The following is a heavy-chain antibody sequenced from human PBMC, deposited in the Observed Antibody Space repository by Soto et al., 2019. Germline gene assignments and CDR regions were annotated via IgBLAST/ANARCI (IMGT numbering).Heavy chain of an antibody. CDR2: ISSSSSYT. V-gene: IGHV3-11*05. CDR1: GFTFSDYY. Sequence: QVQLVESGGGLVTPGGSLRLSCAASGFTFSDYYMSSIRQAPGKGLEWVSYISSSSSYTNYADSVNGRFTIFRDNAKNSLYLQMNSLRAEDTAVYYCARDHYGTGWFDPRGQGTLVTVSS. J-gene: IGHJ5*02. CDR3: ARDHYGTGWFDP. D-gene: IGHD3-10*01.